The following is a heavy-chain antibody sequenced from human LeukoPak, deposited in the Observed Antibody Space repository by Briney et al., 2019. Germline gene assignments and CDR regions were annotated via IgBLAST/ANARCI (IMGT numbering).Heavy chain of an antibody. CDR3: ARAENYYDSSGLGSFDP. Sequence: PGGSLRLSCAASGFTFSSYSMNWVRQAPGKGLEWVSYISSSGSTIYYADSVKGRFTISRDNAKNSLYLQMNSLRAEDTAVYYCARAENYYDSSGLGSFDPWGQGTLVTVSS. CDR1: GFTFSSYS. J-gene: IGHJ5*02. V-gene: IGHV3-48*04. D-gene: IGHD3-22*01. CDR2: ISSSGSTI.